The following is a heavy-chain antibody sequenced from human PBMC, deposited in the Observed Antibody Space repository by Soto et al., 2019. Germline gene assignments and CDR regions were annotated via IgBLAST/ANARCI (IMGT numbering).Heavy chain of an antibody. D-gene: IGHD4-17*01. V-gene: IGHV3-64*01. CDR1: GFTFSSYA. CDR3: ARPLGRRDYGDYGDAFDI. CDR2: ISSNGGST. Sequence: GGSLRLSCAASGFTFSSYAMHWVRQAPGKGLEYVSAISSNGGSTYYANSVKGRFTISRDNSKNTLYLQMGSLRAEDMAVYYCARPLGRRDYGDYGDAFDIWGQGTMVTVSS. J-gene: IGHJ3*02.